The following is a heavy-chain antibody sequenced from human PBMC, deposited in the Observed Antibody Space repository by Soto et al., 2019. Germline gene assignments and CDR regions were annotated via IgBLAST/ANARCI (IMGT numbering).Heavy chain of an antibody. J-gene: IGHJ4*02. CDR2: ISADESIK. CDR3: AKDLWRNWHGAAHS. D-gene: IGHD1-1*01. CDR1: GFTFSDYG. Sequence: VQLVESGGGVVHPGRSLRLSCAASGFTFSDYGMHWVRQAPGKGLEWVAVISADESIKDYADPVKGRFTISRDTSKNMLYLQMNSLRSEDTAVYYCAKDLWRNWHGAAHSWGQGTLVTVSS. V-gene: IGHV3-30*18.